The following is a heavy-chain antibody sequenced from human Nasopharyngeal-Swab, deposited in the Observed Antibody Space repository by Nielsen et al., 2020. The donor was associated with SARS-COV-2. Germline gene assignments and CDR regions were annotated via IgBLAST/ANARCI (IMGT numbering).Heavy chain of an antibody. J-gene: IGHJ4*02. D-gene: IGHD2-21*02. CDR3: TSHEYCRGYCKNGGFDS. CDR2: IYYSGTT. CDR1: GASIAYSTFY. V-gene: IGHV4-39*01. Sequence: SETLSLTCTVSGASIAYSTFYWGWIRQPPGKGLEWIGSIYYSGTTSYNPSLKSRLTMSVDTSTNQFSLKVSSVTAADTAVYYCTSHEYCRGYCKNGGFDSWGQGTLVTVSS.